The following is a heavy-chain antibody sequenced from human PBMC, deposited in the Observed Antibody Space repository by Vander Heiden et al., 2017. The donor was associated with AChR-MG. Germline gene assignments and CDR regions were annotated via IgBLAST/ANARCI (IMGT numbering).Heavy chain of an antibody. CDR1: GGSFSGYY. D-gene: IGHD2-2*01. J-gene: IGHJ5*02. Sequence: QVQLQQWGAGLLTPSETLSLTCAVYGGSFSGYYWSWIRQPPGKGLEWIGEINHSGSTNDNPSLKSRVTISVDTSKNQFSLKLSSVTAADTAVYYCARRPRVKRSSTSCEGFDPWGQGTLVTVSS. CDR2: INHSGST. V-gene: IGHV4-34*01. CDR3: ARRPRVKRSSTSCEGFDP.